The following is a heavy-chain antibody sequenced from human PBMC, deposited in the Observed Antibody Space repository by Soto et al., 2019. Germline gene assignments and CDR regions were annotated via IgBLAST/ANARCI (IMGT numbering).Heavy chain of an antibody. V-gene: IGHV3-30*18. J-gene: IGHJ4*02. CDR3: AKGGTLQL. CDR2: ISYDGSNK. Sequence: VQLVESGGGVVQPGRSLRLSCAASGFTFSSYGMHWVRQAPGKGLEWVAVISYDGSNKYYADSVKGRFTISRDNSKNTLYLQMNSLRAEDTAVYYCAKGGTLQLWGQGTLVTVSS. CDR1: GFTFSSYG. D-gene: IGHD5-18*01.